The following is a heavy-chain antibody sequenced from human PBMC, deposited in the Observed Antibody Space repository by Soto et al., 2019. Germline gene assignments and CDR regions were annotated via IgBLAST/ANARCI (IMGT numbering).Heavy chain of an antibody. J-gene: IGHJ4*02. CDR1: GGSISSYY. CDR2: IYYSGST. V-gene: IGHV4-59*01. Sequence: QVQLQESGPGLVKPSETLSLTCTVSGGSISSYYWSWIRQPPGKGLEWIGYIYYSGSTNYNPSLKSRVTISVDTSKNQFSLKLSGVTAADTAVYYCARGYCSGGSCYSDYWGQGTLVTVSS. CDR3: ARGYCSGGSCYSDY. D-gene: IGHD2-15*01.